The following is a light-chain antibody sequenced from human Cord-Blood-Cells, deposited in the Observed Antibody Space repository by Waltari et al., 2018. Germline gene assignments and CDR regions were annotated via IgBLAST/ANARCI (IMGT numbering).Light chain of an antibody. CDR1: SSAVGGYNY. CDR2: DVS. CDR3: CSYAGSYNWV. Sequence: QSALTQPRSVSGSPGQSVTISCTGTSSAVGGYNYVSWYQQHPGKAPKLMIYDVSKRPSGVPDVFTGSKSGTTASLTISGLQAEDEADYYCCSYAGSYNWVFGGGTKLTVL. V-gene: IGLV2-11*01. J-gene: IGLJ3*02.